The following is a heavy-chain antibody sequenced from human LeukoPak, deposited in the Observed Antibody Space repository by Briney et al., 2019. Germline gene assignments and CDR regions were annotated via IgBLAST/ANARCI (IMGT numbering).Heavy chain of an antibody. CDR1: GYTFTSYD. V-gene: IGHV1-8*03. D-gene: IGHD6-13*01. Sequence: ASVKVSCKASGYTFTSYDINWVRQATGQGLEWMGWMNPNSGNTGYAQKFQGRVTITRNTSISTAYMELSSLRSEDTAVYYCARGRRIAAAGIYYYYMDVWGKGTTVTVSS. CDR2: MNPNSGNT. J-gene: IGHJ6*03. CDR3: ARGRRIAAAGIYYYYMDV.